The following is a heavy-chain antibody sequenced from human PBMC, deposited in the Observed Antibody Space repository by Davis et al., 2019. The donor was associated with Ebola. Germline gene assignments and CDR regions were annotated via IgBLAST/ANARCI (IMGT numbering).Heavy chain of an antibody. J-gene: IGHJ5*02. CDR3: ARLYSSGWFTFDP. CDR2: INHSGST. V-gene: IGHV4-34*01. CDR1: GGSFSGYY. D-gene: IGHD6-19*01. Sequence: SETLSLTCAVYGGSFSGYYWSWIRQPPGKGLEWIGEINHSGSTNYNPSLKSRVTISVDTSKNQFPLKLSSVTAADTAVYYCARLYSSGWFTFDPWGQGTLVTVSS.